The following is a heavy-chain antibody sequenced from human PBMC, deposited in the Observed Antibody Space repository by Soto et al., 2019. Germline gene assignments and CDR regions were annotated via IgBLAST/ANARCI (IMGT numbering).Heavy chain of an antibody. CDR3: ASNDDILTGSYYYGMDV. D-gene: IGHD3-9*01. CDR2: IPPIFGTA. V-gene: IGHV1-69*12. CDR1: GGTFSRHG. Sequence: QVQLVQSGAEVKKPGSSVKVSCKASGGTFSRHGISWVRQAPGQGLEWLGGIPPIFGTANYPQKFQGRVMITADESTSTAYMELSSLRSEDTAVYYCASNDDILTGSYYYGMDVWGQGTTVTVSS. J-gene: IGHJ6*02.